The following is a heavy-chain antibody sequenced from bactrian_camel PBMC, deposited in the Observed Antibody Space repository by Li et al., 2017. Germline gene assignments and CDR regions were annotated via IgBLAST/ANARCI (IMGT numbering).Heavy chain of an antibody. Sequence: HVQLVESGGGSAQAGGSLRLSCAASGYTVTTYSWFRQAPGKERKGVAAIDTGDGSTYYLNSVEGRFTIAHDNAKNTLYLQMNNLKPEDTAMYYCARERTTFRRCRSGNYVFGQGTQVTVGQGTQVTV. CDR1: GYTVTTYS. D-gene: IGHD2*01. V-gene: IGHV3S1*01. J-gene: IGHJ4*01. CDR2: IDTGDGST.